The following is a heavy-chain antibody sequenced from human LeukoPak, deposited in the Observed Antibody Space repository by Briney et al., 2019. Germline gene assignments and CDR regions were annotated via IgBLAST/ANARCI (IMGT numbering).Heavy chain of an antibody. CDR1: GGSISSYY. J-gene: IGHJ3*02. CDR2: IYTSGST. Sequence: PSETLSLTCTVSGGSISSYYWSWIRQPAGKGLEWIGRIYTSGSTNYNPSLKSRVTMSVDTSKNQFPLKLSSVTAADTAVYYCARGRCSSTSCYTSAFDIWGQGTMVTVSS. CDR3: ARGRCSSTSCYTSAFDI. V-gene: IGHV4-4*07. D-gene: IGHD2-2*02.